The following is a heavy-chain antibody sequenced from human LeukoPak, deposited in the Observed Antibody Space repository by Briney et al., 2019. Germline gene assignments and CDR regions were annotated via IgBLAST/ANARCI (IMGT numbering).Heavy chain of an antibody. V-gene: IGHV3-9*03. J-gene: IGHJ3*02. CDR3: AREAVAGIGVAFDI. CDR1: GFTFDDYA. D-gene: IGHD6-19*01. CDR2: ISWNSGSI. Sequence: GRSLRLSCAASGFTFDDYAMHWFRQAPGKGLEWVSGISWNSGSIGYADSVKGRFNISRDNAKNSLYLQMNSLRAEDMALYYCAREAVAGIGVAFDIWGQGTMVTVSS.